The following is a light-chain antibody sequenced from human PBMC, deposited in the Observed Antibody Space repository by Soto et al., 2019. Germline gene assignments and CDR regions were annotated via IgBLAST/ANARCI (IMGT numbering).Light chain of an antibody. CDR2: EVR. CDR3: SSFRYNSTGV. V-gene: IGLV2-14*01. J-gene: IGLJ1*01. CDR1: SSDVGGYNY. Sequence: QSVLTQPASVSASPGQSITISCTGTSSDVGGYNYVSWYQQHPDKAPKLMIYEVRNRPSGVSNRFSGSKSGNTASLTISGLQAEDEADYDCSSFRYNSTGVFGTGTKVTVL.